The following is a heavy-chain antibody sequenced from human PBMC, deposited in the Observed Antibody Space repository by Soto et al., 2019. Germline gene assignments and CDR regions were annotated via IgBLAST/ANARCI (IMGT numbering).Heavy chain of an antibody. V-gene: IGHV1-69*13. CDR3: ARSACYCSGGSCYYYYGMDV. Sequence: SVKVSCKASGGTFSSYAISWVRQAPGQGLEWMGGIIPIFGTANYAQKFQGRVTITADESTSTAYMELSSLRSEDTAVYYCARSACYCSGGSCYYYYGMDVWGQGTTVTVSS. J-gene: IGHJ6*02. CDR1: GGTFSSYA. CDR2: IIPIFGTA. D-gene: IGHD2-15*01.